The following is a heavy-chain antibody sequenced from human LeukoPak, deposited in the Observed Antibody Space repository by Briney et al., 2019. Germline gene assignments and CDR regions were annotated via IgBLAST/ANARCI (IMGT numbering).Heavy chain of an antibody. V-gene: IGHV7-4-1*02. CDR1: GYTFTSYA. J-gene: IGHJ6*02. Sequence: ASVKVSCKASGYTFTSYAMNWVRQAPGQGLEWMGWINTNTGNPTYAQGFTGRFVFSLDTSVSTAYLQISSLKAEDTAVYYCASGIPRFLEWLRTNYYGMDVWGQGTTVTVSS. D-gene: IGHD3-3*01. CDR2: INTNTGNP. CDR3: ASGIPRFLEWLRTNYYGMDV.